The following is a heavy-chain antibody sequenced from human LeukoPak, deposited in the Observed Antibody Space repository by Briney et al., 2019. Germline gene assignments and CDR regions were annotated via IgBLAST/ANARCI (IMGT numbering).Heavy chain of an antibody. V-gene: IGHV4-59*12. CDR1: GGSISSYY. D-gene: IGHD3-3*01. Sequence: SETLSLTCTVSGGSISSYYWSWIRQPPGKGLEWIGYIYYSGSTNYNPSLKSRVTISVDTSKNQFSLKLSSVTAADTAVYCCAGEAYYDFGPTTTDYWGQGTLVTVSS. J-gene: IGHJ4*02. CDR2: IYYSGST. CDR3: AGEAYYDFGPTTTDY.